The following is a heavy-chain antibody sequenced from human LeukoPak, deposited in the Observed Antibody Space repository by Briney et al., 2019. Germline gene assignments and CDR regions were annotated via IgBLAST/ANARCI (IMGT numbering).Heavy chain of an antibody. CDR1: GGSISSSSYY. D-gene: IGHD1/OR15-1a*01. Sequence: SETLSLTCTVSGGSISSSSYYRGWIRQPPGKGLEWIGSIYYSGSTYYSPSLNGRVTISIDTSKNQFSPKLTSVTAADTAVYYCARLSYNWNTGYWGQGTLVTVSS. CDR3: ARLSYNWNTGY. J-gene: IGHJ4*02. CDR2: IYYSGST. V-gene: IGHV4-39*01.